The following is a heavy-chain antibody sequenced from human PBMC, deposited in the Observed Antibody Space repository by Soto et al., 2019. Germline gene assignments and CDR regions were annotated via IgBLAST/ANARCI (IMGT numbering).Heavy chain of an antibody. CDR2: ISYDGSNK. CDR1: GFTFSSYG. J-gene: IGHJ6*02. V-gene: IGHV3-30*18. Sequence: QVQLVESGGGVVQPGRSLRLSCAASGFTFSSYGMHWVRQAPGKGLEWVAVISYDGSNKYYADSVKGRFTISRDNSKNTLYLKMNSLRAEDTAVYYCAKGPKWELPDYYYYGMDVWGQGTTVTVSS. D-gene: IGHD1-26*01. CDR3: AKGPKWELPDYYYYGMDV.